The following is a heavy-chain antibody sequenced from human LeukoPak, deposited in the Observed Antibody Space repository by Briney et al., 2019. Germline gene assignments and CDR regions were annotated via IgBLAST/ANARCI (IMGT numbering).Heavy chain of an antibody. V-gene: IGHV1-18*01. D-gene: IGHD2-2*01. J-gene: IGHJ5*02. CDR2: ISACSGNT. CDR1: GYTFTSYG. Sequence: ASVKVSCKASGYTFTSYGISWVRQAPGQGLEWMGWISACSGNTNYAQNLQGRVTMTTDTSTSTAYMELRSLTSDDTAVYYCARDVWPYCGRPNCYLVSDPWGQGTLVTVSS. CDR3: ARDVWPYCGRPNCYLVSDP.